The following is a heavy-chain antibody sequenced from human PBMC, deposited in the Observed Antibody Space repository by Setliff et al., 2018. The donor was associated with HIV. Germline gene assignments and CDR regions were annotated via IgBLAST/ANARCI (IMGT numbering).Heavy chain of an antibody. D-gene: IGHD1-26*01. Sequence: SETLSLTCTVSGGSISSYYWSWIRQPPGKGLEWIGYIYTSGNTKYNPSLQSRVTMSIDMSNNHFSLRLDSVTAADTAVYYCAKDRVDDGVWESDYWGQGTLVTVSS. CDR2: IYTSGNT. J-gene: IGHJ4*02. V-gene: IGHV4-4*08. CDR1: GGSISSYY. CDR3: AKDRVDDGVWESDY.